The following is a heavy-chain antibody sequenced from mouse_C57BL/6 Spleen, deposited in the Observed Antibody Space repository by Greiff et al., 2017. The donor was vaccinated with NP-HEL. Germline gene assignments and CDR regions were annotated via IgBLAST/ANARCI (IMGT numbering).Heavy chain of an antibody. CDR3: ARSFGYDNYFDY. CDR2: IDPSDSYT. V-gene: IGHV1-69*01. Sequence: VQLQQPGAELVMPGASVKLSCKASGYTFTSYWMHWVKQRPGQGLEWIGEIDPSDSYTNYNQKFKGKSTLTVDKSSSTAYMQRSSLTSEDSAVYYCARSFGYDNYFDYWGQGTTLTVSS. J-gene: IGHJ2*01. CDR1: GYTFTSYW. D-gene: IGHD2-2*01.